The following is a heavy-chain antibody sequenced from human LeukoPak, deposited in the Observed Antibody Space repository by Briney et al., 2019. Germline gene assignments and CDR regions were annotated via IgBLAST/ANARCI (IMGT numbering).Heavy chain of an antibody. J-gene: IGHJ5*02. Sequence: ASVKVSCKASGYTFSNSGFGWVRQAPGQGLEWMGWISAYNGDTKYAQNLQGRVTVTIDTSTTTAYLELRSLRSDDTAVYYCARDNSVRDEAWWFNPWGQGTLVTVSS. D-gene: IGHD5-24*01. CDR3: ARDNSVRDEAWWFNP. CDR1: GYTFSNSG. V-gene: IGHV1-18*01. CDR2: ISAYNGDT.